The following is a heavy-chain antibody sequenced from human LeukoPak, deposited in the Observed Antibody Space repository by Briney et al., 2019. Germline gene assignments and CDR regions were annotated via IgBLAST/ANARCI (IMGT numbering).Heavy chain of an antibody. Sequence: SETLSLTCTVSGGSISSYYWSWIRRPPGKGLEWIGYIYYSGSTNYNPSLKSRVTISVDTSKNQFSLKLSSVTAADTAVYYCARSQGGRSSSWPENDNWFDPWGQGTLVTVSS. D-gene: IGHD6-13*01. CDR1: GGSISSYY. J-gene: IGHJ5*02. V-gene: IGHV4-59*01. CDR3: ARSQGGRSSSWPENDNWFDP. CDR2: IYYSGST.